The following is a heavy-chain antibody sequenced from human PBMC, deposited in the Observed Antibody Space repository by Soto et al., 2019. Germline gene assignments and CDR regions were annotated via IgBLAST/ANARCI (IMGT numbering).Heavy chain of an antibody. D-gene: IGHD6-19*01. CDR3: ARDLAVGLVDY. Sequence: QVQLVQSGAEVKKPGASVKVSCKASGYTFTSYGISWVRQAPGQGLEWMGWISAYNGNTKYAQKLQGRGTLTTDTSASTAYMEVRSLRSDDTAVYYCARDLAVGLVDYWGQGTLVTVSS. CDR2: ISAYNGNT. J-gene: IGHJ4*02. CDR1: GYTFTSYG. V-gene: IGHV1-18*01.